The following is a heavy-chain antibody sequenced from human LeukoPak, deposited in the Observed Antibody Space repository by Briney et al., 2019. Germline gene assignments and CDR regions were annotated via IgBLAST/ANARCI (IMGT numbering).Heavy chain of an antibody. D-gene: IGHD3-10*01. CDR3: AKDQALTSETSRGVHY. Sequence: SETLSLTCAVYGGSFSGYYWSWIRQPPGKGLEWIGEINHSGSTNYNPSLKSRVTISVDTSKNQFSLKLSSVTAADTAVYYCAKDQALTSETSRGVHYWGQGTLVTVSS. J-gene: IGHJ4*02. CDR2: INHSGST. V-gene: IGHV4-34*01. CDR1: GGSFSGYY.